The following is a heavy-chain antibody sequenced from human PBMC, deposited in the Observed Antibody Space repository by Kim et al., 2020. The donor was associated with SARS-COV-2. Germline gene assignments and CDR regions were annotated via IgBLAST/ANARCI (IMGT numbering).Heavy chain of an antibody. D-gene: IGHD2-2*01. CDR1: GYSFTSYW. V-gene: IGHV5-51*01. Sequence: GESLKISCKGSGYSFTSYWIGWVRQMPGKGLEWMGIIYPGDSDTRYSPSFQGQVTISADKSISTAYLQWSSLKASDTAMYYCALLPAADGDGGSTPFDYWGQGTLVTVSS. CDR3: ALLPAADGDGGSTPFDY. J-gene: IGHJ4*02. CDR2: IYPGDSDT.